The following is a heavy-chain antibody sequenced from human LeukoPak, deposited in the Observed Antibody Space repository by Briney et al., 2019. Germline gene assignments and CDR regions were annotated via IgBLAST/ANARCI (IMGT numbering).Heavy chain of an antibody. CDR3: ARDAGLAARYYDFWSGYYNFDY. J-gene: IGHJ4*02. Sequence: ASVKVSCKASGYTFTSYGISCVRQAPGQGLEWMGWISAYNGNTNYAQKLQGRVTMTTDTATSTAYMELRSQRSDDTAVYYCARDAGLAARYYDFWSGYYNFDYWGQGTLVTVSS. CDR1: GYTFTSYG. D-gene: IGHD3-3*01. V-gene: IGHV1-18*01. CDR2: ISAYNGNT.